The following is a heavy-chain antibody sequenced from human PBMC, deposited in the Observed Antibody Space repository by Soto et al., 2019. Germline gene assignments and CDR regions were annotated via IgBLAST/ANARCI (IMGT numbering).Heavy chain of an antibody. D-gene: IGHD4-17*01. Sequence: DVQLVESGGGLVQPGRSLRLSCAASGFTFDDYAMHWVRQAPGKGLEWVSGISWNSGSIGYADSVKGRFTISRDNAKNSLYLQMNSLSAVDTALYYCAKERLGDYGWYFDLWGRGTLVTVAA. V-gene: IGHV3-9*01. CDR1: GFTFDDYA. CDR3: AKERLGDYGWYFDL. CDR2: ISWNSGSI. J-gene: IGHJ2*01.